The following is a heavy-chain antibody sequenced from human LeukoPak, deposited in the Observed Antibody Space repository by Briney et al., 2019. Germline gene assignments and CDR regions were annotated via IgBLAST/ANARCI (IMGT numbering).Heavy chain of an antibody. Sequence: GGSLRLSCAASGINVSAIYMTWIRQAPGKGLEWVSLIYGAGAAYYAESVRGRFIISRDNSKNTLFLQMNSLRAEDTAVYYCVSSTGQQLIPYDYWGQGTHVAVSS. CDR2: IYGAGAA. D-gene: IGHD6-13*01. CDR1: GINVSAIY. CDR3: VSSTGQQLIPYDY. V-gene: IGHV3-66*02. J-gene: IGHJ4*02.